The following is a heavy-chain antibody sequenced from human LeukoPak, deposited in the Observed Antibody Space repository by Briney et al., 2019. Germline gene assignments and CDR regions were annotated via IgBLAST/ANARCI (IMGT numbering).Heavy chain of an antibody. V-gene: IGHV1-18*01. CDR1: GYTFTSYG. Sequence: GASVKVSCKASGYTFTSYGISWVRQAPGQGLEWMGWISAYNGNTNYAQKLQGRVTMTTDTSTSTAYMELRSLRSDDTAVYYCARDILSTGTTYIPNYYYYGMDVWGQGTTVTVSS. CDR2: ISAYNGNT. CDR3: ARDILSTGTTYIPNYYYYGMDV. D-gene: IGHD1-1*01. J-gene: IGHJ6*02.